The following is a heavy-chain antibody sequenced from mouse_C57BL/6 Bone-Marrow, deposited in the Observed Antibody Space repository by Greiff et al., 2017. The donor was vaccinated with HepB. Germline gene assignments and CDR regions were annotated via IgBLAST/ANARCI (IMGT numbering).Heavy chain of an antibody. CDR3: ARKDYGNWYFDV. CDR1: GFTFSDYG. CDR2: ISSGSSTI. D-gene: IGHD1-2*01. Sequence: EVQRVESGGGLVKPGGSLKLSCAASGFTFSDYGMHWVRQAPEKGLEWVAYISSGSSTIYYADTVKGRFTISRDNAKNTLFLQMTSLRSEDTAMYYCARKDYGNWYFDVWGTGTTVTVSS. J-gene: IGHJ1*03. V-gene: IGHV5-17*01.